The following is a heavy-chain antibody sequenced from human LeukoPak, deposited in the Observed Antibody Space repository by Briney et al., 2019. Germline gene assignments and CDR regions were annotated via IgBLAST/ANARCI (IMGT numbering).Heavy chain of an antibody. Sequence: GGSLRLSCAASGFTFSSYGMHWVRQAPGKGLEWVAFIRYDGSNKYYADSVKGRFTISRDNSKNTLYLQMNSLRAEDTAVYYCVRELYYYDSSGYYPDFDYWGQGTLVTVSS. D-gene: IGHD3-22*01. CDR2: IRYDGSNK. V-gene: IGHV3-30*02. CDR3: VRELYYYDSSGYYPDFDY. CDR1: GFTFSSYG. J-gene: IGHJ4*02.